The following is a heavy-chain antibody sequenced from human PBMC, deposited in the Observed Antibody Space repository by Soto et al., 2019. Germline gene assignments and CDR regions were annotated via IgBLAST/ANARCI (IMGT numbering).Heavy chain of an antibody. V-gene: IGHV1-69*19. D-gene: IGHD3-10*01. CDR2: ISPMFGAA. J-gene: IGHJ4*02. Sequence: QVQLVQSGAEMKKPGSSVKVSCQSSGGTFNTYAMNWVRQAPGQGPEWMGDISPMFGAANYAPKFQGRVTMTADEYTGTSYVQLSSLTSEDTYIYFCAREVQVHTPAFVYWGQGTLVTVSS. CDR1: GGTFNTYA. CDR3: AREVQVHTPAFVY.